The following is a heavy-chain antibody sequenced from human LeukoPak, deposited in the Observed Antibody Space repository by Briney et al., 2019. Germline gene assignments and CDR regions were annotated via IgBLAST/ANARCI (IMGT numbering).Heavy chain of an antibody. CDR2: ISAYNGNT. V-gene: IGHV1-18*01. D-gene: IGHD6-13*01. CDR1: GYTFTSYG. J-gene: IGHJ1*01. CDR3: ARGGLRSIAAAGPLEYFQH. Sequence: ASVKVSCKASGYTFTSYGISWVRQAPGQGLEWMGWISAYNGNTNYAQKLQGRVTMTTDTSTSTAYMELRSLRSDDTAVYYCARGGLRSIAAAGPLEYFQHWGQGTLVTVSS.